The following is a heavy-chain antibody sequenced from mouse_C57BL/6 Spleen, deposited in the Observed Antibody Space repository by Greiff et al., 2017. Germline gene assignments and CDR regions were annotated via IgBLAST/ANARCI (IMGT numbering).Heavy chain of an antibody. CDR3: ARDHYGSSYGMDY. Sequence: EVQLQESGPGLVKPSQSLSLTCSVTGYSITSGYYWNWIRQFPGNKLEWMGYISYDGSNNYNPSLKNRISITRDTSKNQFFLKLNSVTTEDTATYYCARDHYGSSYGMDYWGQGTSVTVSS. V-gene: IGHV3-6*01. CDR1: GYSITSGYY. J-gene: IGHJ4*01. CDR2: ISYDGSN. D-gene: IGHD1-1*01.